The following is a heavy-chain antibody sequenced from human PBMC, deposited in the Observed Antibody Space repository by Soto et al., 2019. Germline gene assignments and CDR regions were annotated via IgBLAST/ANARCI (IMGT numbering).Heavy chain of an antibody. CDR1: GYRFSSYC. CDR3: ARHEVTFHYDSSGYPKYDYGMDV. D-gene: IGHD3-22*01. J-gene: IGHJ6*02. Sequence: GDSLKISCKGSGYRFSSYCIAWVRQMPGKGLEWMGFIYAGDSDTRYSPSFQGQVTISADKSISTAYLQWSSLKASDTAVYYCARHEVTFHYDSSGYPKYDYGMDVWGQGTTVTVSS. V-gene: IGHV5-51*01. CDR2: IYAGDSDT.